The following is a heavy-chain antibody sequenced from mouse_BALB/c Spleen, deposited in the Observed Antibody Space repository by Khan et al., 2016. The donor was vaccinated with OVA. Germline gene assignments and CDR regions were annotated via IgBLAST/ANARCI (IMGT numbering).Heavy chain of an antibody. CDR3: ASGRLLLRSPDSFDY. Sequence: EVELVESGPGLLKPSQSLSLTCTVTGYSITSDYAWNWSRQFPGNQLEWMAYISDSGSTTYCPSLRSRISITRDTSRNQFFLQLNCVTTEDTATFYCASGRLLLRSPDSFDYWGQGTTLTVSS. J-gene: IGHJ2*01. V-gene: IGHV3-2*02. D-gene: IGHD1-1*01. CDR2: ISDSGST. CDR1: GYSITSDYA.